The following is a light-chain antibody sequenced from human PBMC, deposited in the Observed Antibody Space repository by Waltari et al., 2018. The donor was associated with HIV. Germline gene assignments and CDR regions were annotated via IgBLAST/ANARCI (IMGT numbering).Light chain of an antibody. CDR2: GAS. V-gene: IGKV4-1*01. CDR1: HNTLYNSNNKNY. J-gene: IGKJ4*01. Sequence: DIVMTQSPESLAVSLGERATINCKSSHNTLYNSNNKNYLAWYQQKPGQPPRLLFSGASSRQAGVPDRFSGGGSGTDFTLIINKLQPEDVALYFCQQFFSAPLTFGGGTKVEI. CDR3: QQFFSAPLT.